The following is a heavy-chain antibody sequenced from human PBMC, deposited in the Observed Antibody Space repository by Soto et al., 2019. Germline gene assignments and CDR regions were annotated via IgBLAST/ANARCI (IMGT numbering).Heavy chain of an antibody. CDR3: ARTLLIVYTIIPDDFDC. V-gene: IGHV4-39*01. D-gene: IGHD3-16*02. J-gene: IGHJ4*02. CDR1: GGTIRSSSYY. Sequence: SETLPLTCTVSGGTIRSSSYYWCWIRQPTGKGLEWIGSIYYSGSTYYNPSLKSRVTISLDTSNNAISLRLTSVTAADTAMYYCARTLLIVYTIIPDDFDCWGRGPSVTVAS. CDR2: IYYSGST.